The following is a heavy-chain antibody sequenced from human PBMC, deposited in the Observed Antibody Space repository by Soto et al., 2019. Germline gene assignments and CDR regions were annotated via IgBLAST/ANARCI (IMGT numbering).Heavy chain of an antibody. CDR1: GGSFSGYY. CDR3: AKLGYCSSPGCYRRPRVGVS. Sequence: PSETLSLTCAVYGGSFSGYYWSWIRQPPGKGLEWIGEINHSGSTNYNPSLKSRVTISVDTSKNQFSLKLSSVTAADTAVYYCAKLGYCSSPGCYRRPRVGVSWGQGTLVTVSS. CDR2: INHSGST. J-gene: IGHJ5*02. D-gene: IGHD2-2*01. V-gene: IGHV4-34*01.